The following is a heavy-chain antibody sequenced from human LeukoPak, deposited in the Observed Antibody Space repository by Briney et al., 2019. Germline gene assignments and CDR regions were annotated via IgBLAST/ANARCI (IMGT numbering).Heavy chain of an antibody. CDR2: ISERGGST. V-gene: IGHV3-23*01. CDR3: AKRGVVIRGILVIGYHQEAYHYDL. Sequence: GGSLRLSCVVSGISLSNYAMTWVRQAPGKGLEWVSYISERGGSTTYADSVKGRFTISRDTSLNTLYLQMNNLRAEDTAVYFCAKRGVVIRGILVIGYHQEAYHYDLWGQGVLVTVSS. J-gene: IGHJ4*02. CDR1: GISLSNYA. D-gene: IGHD3-10*01.